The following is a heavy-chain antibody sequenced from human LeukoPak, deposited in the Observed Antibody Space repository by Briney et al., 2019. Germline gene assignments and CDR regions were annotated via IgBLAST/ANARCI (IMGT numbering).Heavy chain of an antibody. J-gene: IGHJ5*02. CDR1: GFTFSSYA. Sequence: GGSLTLSCAASGFTFSSYAMHWVRQAPGKGLAWVAVISYDGSNKYYADSVKGRFTISRDHSKTTLYLQMNSLRAEDTAVYYCARDRGRDFDWLPYNWFDPWGQGTLVTVSS. D-gene: IGHD3-9*01. V-gene: IGHV3-30-3*01. CDR2: ISYDGSNK. CDR3: ARDRGRDFDWLPYNWFDP.